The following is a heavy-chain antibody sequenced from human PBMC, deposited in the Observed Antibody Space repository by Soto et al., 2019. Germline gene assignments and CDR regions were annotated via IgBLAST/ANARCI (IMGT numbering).Heavy chain of an antibody. CDR1: GGTFSIYT. D-gene: IGHD6-13*01. V-gene: IGHV1-69*02. CDR2: VIPIFDVT. Sequence: QVQLVQSGSEVKKPGSSVKVSCKASGGTFSIYTISWVRQAPGQGLEWMGRVIPIFDVTSYAQRFQGRVTITADKSPTTAYMELSSLRSEDTAVYYCARDRDNSNWPNFDYWGQGTLVIVSS. J-gene: IGHJ4*02. CDR3: ARDRDNSNWPNFDY.